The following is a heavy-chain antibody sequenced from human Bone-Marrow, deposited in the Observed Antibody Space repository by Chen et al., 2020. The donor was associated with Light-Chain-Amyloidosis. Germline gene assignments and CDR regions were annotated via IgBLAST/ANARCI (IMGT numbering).Heavy chain of an antibody. J-gene: IGHJ5*02. V-gene: IGHV4-59*01. CDR2: FYYSGSI. Sequence: QVQLQESGPGLVKPAETLSLTCTASGGSIRSYYWSWIRQPPGKGLEWIGYFYYSGSIDYNPSLKSRVTISVDTSKDQVSLNLSSVTASDTAVYYCAKGYSSSWYGGKWFDPWGQGTLVTVSS. CDR1: GGSIRSYY. D-gene: IGHD6-13*01. CDR3: AKGYSSSWYGGKWFDP.